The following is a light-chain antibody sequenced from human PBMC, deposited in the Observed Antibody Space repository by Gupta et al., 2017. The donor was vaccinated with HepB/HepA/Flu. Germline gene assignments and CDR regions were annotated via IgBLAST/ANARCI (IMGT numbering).Light chain of an antibody. Sequence: DIVLTYSPATLSLSPGERATLSCRASQSVSTYLAWYQQKPGQAPRLLIYDASTRATGIPARFSGSASGTDFTLTISILEPEDFAVYYCQRRSNWPFTFGGWTKVEIK. J-gene: IGKJ4*01. CDR1: QSVSTY. CDR3: QRRSNWPFT. CDR2: DAS. V-gene: IGKV3-11*01.